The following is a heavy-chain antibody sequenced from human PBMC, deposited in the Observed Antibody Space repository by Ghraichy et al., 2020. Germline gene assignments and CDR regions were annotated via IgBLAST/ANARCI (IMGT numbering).Heavy chain of an antibody. Sequence: GGSLRLFCAASGFTFSSYAMSWVRQAPGKGLEWVSAISGSGGSTYYADSVKGRFTISRDNSKNTLYLQMNSLRAEDTAVYYCAKDPNYYDSSGYYYSYYGMDVWGQGTTVTVSS. D-gene: IGHD3-22*01. CDR2: ISGSGGST. CDR3: AKDPNYYDSSGYYYSYYGMDV. V-gene: IGHV3-23*01. J-gene: IGHJ6*02. CDR1: GFTFSSYA.